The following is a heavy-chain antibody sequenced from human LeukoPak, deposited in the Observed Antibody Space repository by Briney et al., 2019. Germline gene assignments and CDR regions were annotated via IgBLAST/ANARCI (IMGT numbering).Heavy chain of an antibody. V-gene: IGHV3-20*04. CDR1: GFRFEDFG. D-gene: IGHD3-10*01. J-gene: IGHJ4*02. Sequence: PGGSLRLSCEGSGFRFEDFGMSWVRQAPGKGLEWVSGIKWNGAKTGYADSVKGRFTISRDNAKNSLYLQMNSLRAEDTAVYCCARVPYGSGSYYRSYWGQGTLVTVSS. CDR2: IKWNGAKT. CDR3: ARVPYGSGSYYRSY.